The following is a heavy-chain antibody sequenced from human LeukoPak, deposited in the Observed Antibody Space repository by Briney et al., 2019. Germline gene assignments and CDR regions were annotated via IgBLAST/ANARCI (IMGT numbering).Heavy chain of an antibody. J-gene: IGHJ1*01. D-gene: IGHD5-18*01. Sequence: ASVKVSCKVSGYTLTELSMHWVRQAPGKGLEWMGGFDPEDGETIYAQKFQGRVTMTEDTSTDTAYMELSSLRSEDTAVYYCATSGYSYARAEYFQHWGQGTLVTVSS. V-gene: IGHV1-24*01. CDR2: FDPEDGET. CDR1: GYTLTELS. CDR3: ATSGYSYARAEYFQH.